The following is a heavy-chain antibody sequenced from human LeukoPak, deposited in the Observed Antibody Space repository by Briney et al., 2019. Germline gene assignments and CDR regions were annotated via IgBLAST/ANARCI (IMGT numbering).Heavy chain of an antibody. V-gene: IGHV4-61*02. D-gene: IGHD5-18*01. CDR2: MSSSGIS. CDR3: ARRRYSSIPIMDY. J-gene: IGHJ4*02. Sequence: SSETLSLTCTVSNGSISSDTYFWSWIRQPAGRGLEWIGRMSSSGISTYSPSLKSRVTISVDTSKNQFSLKLSSVTAADTAVYYCARRRYSSIPIMDYWGQGTLVTVSS. CDR1: NGSISSDTYF.